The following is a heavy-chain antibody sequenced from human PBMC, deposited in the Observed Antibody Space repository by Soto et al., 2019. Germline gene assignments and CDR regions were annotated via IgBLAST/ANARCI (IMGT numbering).Heavy chain of an antibody. Sequence: SVKVSCKASGGTFSSYAISWVRQAPGQGLEWMGGIIPIFGTANYAQKFQGRVTITADESTSTAYMELSSLRSEDTAVYYCARDKGIAVAGSHYYYYGMDVWGQGTTVTVSS. V-gene: IGHV1-69*13. CDR3: ARDKGIAVAGSHYYYYGMDV. CDR2: IIPIFGTA. J-gene: IGHJ6*02. D-gene: IGHD6-19*01. CDR1: GGTFSSYA.